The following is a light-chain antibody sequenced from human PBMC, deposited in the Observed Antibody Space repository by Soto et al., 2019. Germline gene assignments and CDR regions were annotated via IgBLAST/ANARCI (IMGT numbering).Light chain of an antibody. Sequence: IQLTQSPSSLSASVGDRVTITCRASQGFSSYLAWYQQKLGKAPKLLIYAASTLRSGVPSRFSGSGSGTDFTLTISSLQPEDFATYYCQQLTSYPQITFGQGTRLEIK. CDR3: QQLTSYPQIT. V-gene: IGKV1-9*01. CDR1: QGFSSY. CDR2: AAS. J-gene: IGKJ5*01.